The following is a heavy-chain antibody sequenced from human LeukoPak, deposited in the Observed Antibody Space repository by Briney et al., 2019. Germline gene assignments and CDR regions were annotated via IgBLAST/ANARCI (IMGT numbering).Heavy chain of an antibody. Sequence: PGGSLRLSCVASGFTFSTYAIHWVRQAPGKGLEWVANIQQDGSERYYVDSVKGRFTISRDNAKNSLYLQMNSLRAEDTAVYYCARDKVVGATYFDYWGQGTLVTVSS. V-gene: IGHV3-7*01. J-gene: IGHJ4*02. CDR3: ARDKVVGATYFDY. CDR1: GFTFSTYA. D-gene: IGHD1-26*01. CDR2: IQQDGSER.